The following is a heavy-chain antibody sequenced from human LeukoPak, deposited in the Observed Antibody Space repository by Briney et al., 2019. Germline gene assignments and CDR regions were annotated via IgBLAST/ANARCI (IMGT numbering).Heavy chain of an antibody. V-gene: IGHV3-23*01. CDR2: ISGSGYSS. Sequence: GGSLRLSCAASGFTFDTHPMSWVRQAPGKGLEWVSAISGSGYSSDSADSVKGRFIISRDNSANTLYLQMNSLRAEDTAVYYCAGDRSDVMTAMDDAFDLWGQGTMVTVSS. J-gene: IGHJ3*01. D-gene: IGHD2-21*02. CDR3: AGDRSDVMTAMDDAFDL. CDR1: GFTFDTHP.